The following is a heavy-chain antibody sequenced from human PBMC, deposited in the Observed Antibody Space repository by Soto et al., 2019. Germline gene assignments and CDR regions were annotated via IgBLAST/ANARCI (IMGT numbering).Heavy chain of an antibody. CDR1: GFTFSSYS. CDR3: ARGFEAARPITIAVAGTLPRY. J-gene: IGHJ4*02. CDR2: ISSSSSYI. D-gene: IGHD6-19*01. V-gene: IGHV3-21*01. Sequence: GGSLRLSCAASGFTFSSYSMNWVRQAPGKGLEWVSSISSSSSYIYYADSVKGRFTISRDNAKNPLYLQMNSLRAEDTAVYYCARGFEAARPITIAVAGTLPRYWGQGTLVTVSS.